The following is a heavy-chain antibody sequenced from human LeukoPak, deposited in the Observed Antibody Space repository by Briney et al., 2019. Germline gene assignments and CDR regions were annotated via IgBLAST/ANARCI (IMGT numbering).Heavy chain of an antibody. Sequence: GGSLRLSCVASGFTFSDYYMSWIRQSPEKGLERVSYIDPSGDTIYYADSVKGRFTISRDNAKNSLYLQLDSLRAEDTAVYFCVKGFVHPTYYFDYWGQGTLVTVSS. D-gene: IGHD3-10*01. CDR1: GFTFSDYY. J-gene: IGHJ4*02. CDR3: VKGFVHPTYYFDY. V-gene: IGHV3-11*01. CDR2: IDPSGDTI.